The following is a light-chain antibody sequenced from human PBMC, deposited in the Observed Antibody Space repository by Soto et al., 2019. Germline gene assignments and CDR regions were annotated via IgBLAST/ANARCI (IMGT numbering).Light chain of an antibody. Sequence: DIQMTQSPSSLSASVGDRVTITGGASQSIDIYLNWYQAKPGKAPKLLIYAASTLQSEVPSRFSGSGSETECTDTISSLKHEGFAPYRCQQSQRTWLTVGGGTKVDIK. CDR1: QSIDIY. CDR3: QQSQRTWLT. J-gene: IGKJ4*01. V-gene: IGKV1-39*01. CDR2: AAS.